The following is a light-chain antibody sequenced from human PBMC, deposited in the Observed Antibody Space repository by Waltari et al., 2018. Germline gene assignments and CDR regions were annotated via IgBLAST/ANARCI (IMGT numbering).Light chain of an antibody. CDR2: WAS. J-gene: IGKJ3*01. CDR1: QSVLYSSNNKNY. V-gene: IGKV4-1*01. Sequence: DIVMTQSPDSLAVSLGERATINCKSSQSVLYSSNNKNYLAWYQQKPGQPPKLLMYWASTRESGVPDRFSGSGSGTDFTLTISSLQAEDVAVYYCQQYYTTPHTFGPGTQVDVK. CDR3: QQYYTTPHT.